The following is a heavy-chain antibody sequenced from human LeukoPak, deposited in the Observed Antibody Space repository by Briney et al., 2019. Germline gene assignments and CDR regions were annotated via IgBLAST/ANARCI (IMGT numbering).Heavy chain of an antibody. CDR2: INPSGGST. CDR3: ARDDNLAKNTMIQGY. CDR1: GYTFTSYY. D-gene: IGHD3-22*01. J-gene: IGHJ4*02. V-gene: IGHV1-46*01. Sequence: ASVKVSCKASGYTFTSYYMHWVRQAPGQGLEWMGIINPSGGSTSYAQKFQGRDTMTRDTSTSTVYMELSSLRSEDTAVYYCARDDNLAKNTMIQGYWGQGTLVTVSS.